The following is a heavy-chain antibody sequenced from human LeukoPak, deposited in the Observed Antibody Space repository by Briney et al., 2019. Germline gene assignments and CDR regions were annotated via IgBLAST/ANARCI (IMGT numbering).Heavy chain of an antibody. D-gene: IGHD2-8*01. CDR1: VFTVSSNY. CDR2: ISSSSTI. Sequence: GGSLRLSCAASVFTVSSNYMNWVRQAPGKVLEWVSYISSSSTIYYADSVKGRFTISRDNAKNSLYLQMNSLRAEDTAVYYCAGRYCTSGVCSPFDYWGQGTLVTVSS. V-gene: IGHV3-69-1*01. J-gene: IGHJ4*02. CDR3: AGRYCTSGVCSPFDY.